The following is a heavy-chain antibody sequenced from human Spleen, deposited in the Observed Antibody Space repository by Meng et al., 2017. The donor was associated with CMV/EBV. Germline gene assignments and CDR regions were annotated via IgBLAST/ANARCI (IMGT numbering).Heavy chain of an antibody. CDR1: GYDFNNYG. V-gene: IGHV1-18*01. CDR3: ARDSIPTSVTKIRGAIRRYYYYGMDV. CDR2: ISAYNGDT. J-gene: IGHJ6*02. D-gene: IGHD3-10*01. Sequence: ASVKVSCKTSGYDFNNYGVSWVRQAPGQGLEWMGWISAYNGDTKYAQKFQGRVAMTTVTSTSTAYMELGSLRSDDTAVYYCARDSIPTSVTKIRGAIRRYYYYGMDVWGQGTTVTVSS.